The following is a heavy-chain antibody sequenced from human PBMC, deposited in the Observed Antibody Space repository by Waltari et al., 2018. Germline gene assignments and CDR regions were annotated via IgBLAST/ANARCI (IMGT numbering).Heavy chain of an antibody. J-gene: IGHJ4*02. D-gene: IGHD6-19*01. CDR2: IYSGGDT. V-gene: IGHV3-53*01. CDR1: GFSVSSNY. CDR3: ASNKGWYGDGYFDN. Sequence: EVQLVESGGGLIQPGGSLRLSCTASGFSVSSNYMSCVRQAPGKGLEWVSVIYSGGDTKYADSVKGRFIISRDNSKNMLYLQMNSLRADDTAVYYCASNKGWYGDGYFDNWGQGTLVTVSS.